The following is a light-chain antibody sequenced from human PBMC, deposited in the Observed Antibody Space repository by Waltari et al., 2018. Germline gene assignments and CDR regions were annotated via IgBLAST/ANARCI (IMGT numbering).Light chain of an antibody. V-gene: IGLV1-44*01. CDR2: SDK. CDR3: AAWDVSLNGLV. CDR1: SSNIGSNS. Sequence: QSVLTQPPSASGTPGQRVTISCSGSSSNIGSNSVNWYQHLPGTAPKLLIFSDKQRPAGVPDRFSGSKSGAAASLASSGLQAEDEADYYCAAWDVSLNGLVFGGGTKLTVL. J-gene: IGLJ2*01.